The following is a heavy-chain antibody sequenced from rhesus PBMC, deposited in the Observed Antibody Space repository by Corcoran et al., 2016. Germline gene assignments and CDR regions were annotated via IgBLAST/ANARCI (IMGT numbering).Heavy chain of an antibody. CDR3: ARVGISAGHQGDL. D-gene: IGHD6-13*01. V-gene: IGHV4S9*01. CDR1: GGSISDNYY. Sequence: QVQLQESGPGLVKPSETLSLTCAVSGGSISDNYYWQWIRQPPGKGLAWIGKIYGGSGNTYYNPSLKSRVSISKDTSKNRFSLKVSSVTAADTAVFYCARVGISAGHQGDLWGQGILVTVSA. J-gene: IGHJ4*01. CDR2: IYGGSGNT.